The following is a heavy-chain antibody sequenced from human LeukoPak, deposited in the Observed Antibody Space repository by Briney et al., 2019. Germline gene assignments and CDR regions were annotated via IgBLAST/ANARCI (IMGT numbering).Heavy chain of an antibody. CDR3: ARAGYTISSYRFDY. J-gene: IGHJ4*02. CDR2: IYTTGRT. Sequence: SETLSLICSVSGGSISSYWGSWIRQPAGKGVEFIGRIYTTGRTNYNPSLKSRVSMSVDTSKNEFSLELRSVTAADTAVYFCARAGYTISSYRFDYWGQGALVTVSS. CDR1: GGSISSYW. D-gene: IGHD3-16*02. V-gene: IGHV4-4*07.